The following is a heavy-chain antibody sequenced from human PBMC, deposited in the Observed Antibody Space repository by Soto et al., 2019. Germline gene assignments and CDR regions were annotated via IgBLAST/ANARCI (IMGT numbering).Heavy chain of an antibody. CDR3: AKRGDGSITMIVVVTMFDP. Sequence: GGSLRLSCAASGFTFSSYAMSWVRQAPGKGLEWVSAISGSGGSTYYADSVKGRFTISRDNSKNTLYLQMNSLRAEDTAVYYCAKRGDGSITMIVVVTMFDPWGQGTLVTVSS. D-gene: IGHD3-22*01. J-gene: IGHJ5*02. V-gene: IGHV3-23*01. CDR1: GFTFSSYA. CDR2: ISGSGGST.